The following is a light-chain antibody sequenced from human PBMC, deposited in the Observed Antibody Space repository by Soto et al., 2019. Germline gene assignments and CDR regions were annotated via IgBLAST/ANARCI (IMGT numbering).Light chain of an antibody. CDR1: MRDIGAYNL. V-gene: IGLV2-14*03. CDR3: SSFTPKSTLS. J-gene: IGLJ2*01. Sequence: QSALTQPASVSGSPGQSITISCAGTMRDIGAYNLVSWYQQHPGKAPRLIFYEVRHRPSGIPLRFSASKSRNTASLTISGLQAEDEAHYYCSSFTPKSTLSFGGGTKVNVL. CDR2: EVR.